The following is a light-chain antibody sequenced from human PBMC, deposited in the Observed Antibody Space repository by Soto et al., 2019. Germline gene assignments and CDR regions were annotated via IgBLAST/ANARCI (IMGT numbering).Light chain of an antibody. CDR2: DVS. V-gene: IGLV2-14*03. Sequence: QSALTQPASVSESLGQSITISCTGTSSDVGYYDYVSWYQHHPGKAPKLIIYDVSNRPSGVSRRFSGSKSGNTASLTISGLRAADEADYYCTSYTTSSTLVFGGGTKLTVL. J-gene: IGLJ2*01. CDR3: TSYTTSSTLV. CDR1: SSDVGYYDY.